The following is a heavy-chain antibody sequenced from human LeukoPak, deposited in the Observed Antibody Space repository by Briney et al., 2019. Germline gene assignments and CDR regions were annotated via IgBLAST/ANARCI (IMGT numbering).Heavy chain of an antibody. CDR2: IYNSGST. V-gene: IGHV4-59*01. J-gene: IGHJ4*02. CDR3: ARGYNYGAHYWFDY. D-gene: IGHD5-18*01. Sequence: SETLSLTCTVSDGSINIYYWSWIRQAPGKGLEWIGYIYNSGSTNYNPSLRRRVTISMDTSKIQFSLRLTSVTAADTVMYYCARGYNYGAHYWFDYWGQGTLVTVSS. CDR1: DGSINIYY.